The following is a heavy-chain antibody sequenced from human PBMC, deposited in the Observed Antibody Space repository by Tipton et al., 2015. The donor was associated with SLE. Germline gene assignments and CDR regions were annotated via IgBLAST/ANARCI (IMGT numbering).Heavy chain of an antibody. Sequence: GLVKPSETLSLTCAVSGFSISSGFYWGWIRQPPGKGLEWIGSIYHRGYTYYNPSLKSRVTISVDTSKNQFSLKLSSVTAADTAVYYCARDPYYYDSSGSPYSYWGQGTLVTVSS. CDR3: ARDPYYYDSSGSPYSY. D-gene: IGHD3-22*01. J-gene: IGHJ4*02. CDR2: IYHRGYT. CDR1: GFSISSGFY. V-gene: IGHV4-38-2*02.